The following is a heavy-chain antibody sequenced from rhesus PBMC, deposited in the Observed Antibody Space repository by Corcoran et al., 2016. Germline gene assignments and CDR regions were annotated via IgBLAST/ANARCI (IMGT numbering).Heavy chain of an antibody. J-gene: IGHJ1*01. D-gene: IGHD1-14*01. V-gene: IGHV4S10*01. CDR1: GGSISDRSR. CDR2: IYGSSTST. CDR3: AREGGNDGRFEF. Sequence: QVQLPESGPGVVTPSATLSLTCAVSGGSISDRSRWRWTRPPPGKVLEWIGYIYGSSTSTKYNPSLKSRVTISKDTSKNQFSLKLSSVTAADTAVYYCAREGGNDGRFEFWGQGALVTVSS.